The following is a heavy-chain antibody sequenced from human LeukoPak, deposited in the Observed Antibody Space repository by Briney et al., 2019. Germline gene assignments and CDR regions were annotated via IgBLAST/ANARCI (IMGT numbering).Heavy chain of an antibody. Sequence: SGGSLRLSCAASGFTFSSYSMNWVRQAPGKGLEWVSPISSSSGYIYYADSVKGRFTISRDNANNSLYLQMNSLRAEDTAVYYCALGTSGWYKWDYWGQGTLVTVSS. D-gene: IGHD6-19*01. CDR2: ISSSSGYI. CDR1: GFTFSSYS. V-gene: IGHV3-21*01. J-gene: IGHJ4*02. CDR3: ALGTSGWYKWDY.